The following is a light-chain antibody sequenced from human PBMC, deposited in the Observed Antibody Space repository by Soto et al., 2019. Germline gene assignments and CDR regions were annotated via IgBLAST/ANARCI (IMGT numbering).Light chain of an antibody. CDR2: DAS. CDR1: QTITSAY. Sequence: PGDRATLSCGASQTITSAYLACYQLKPGLAPRHLFYDASNRATGVAHRFRGSGSGTDIPLTISRLEPEAFAVYYWQDYDVSPLACGGGT. V-gene: IGKV3D-20*01. J-gene: IGKJ4*01. CDR3: QDYDVSPLA.